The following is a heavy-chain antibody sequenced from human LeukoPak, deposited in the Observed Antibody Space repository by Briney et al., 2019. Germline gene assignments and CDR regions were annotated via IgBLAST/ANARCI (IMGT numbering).Heavy chain of an antibody. CDR1: GGSICSSSYY. CDR3: ARSGDYYYDSSGYPVDY. V-gene: IGHV4-39*01. D-gene: IGHD3-22*01. CDR2: VYYSGST. J-gene: IGHJ4*02. Sequence: SETLSLTCTVSGGSICSSSYYWGWIRQPPGKGLEWIGSVYYSGSTYYNPSLKSRVTIAVDTSKNQFSLKLSSVAAAGTAVYYCARSGDYYYDSSGYPVDYWGQGTLVTVSS.